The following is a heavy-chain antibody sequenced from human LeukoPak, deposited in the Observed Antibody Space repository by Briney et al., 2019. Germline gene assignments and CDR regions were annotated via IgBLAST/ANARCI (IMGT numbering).Heavy chain of an antibody. Sequence: GGSLRLSCKGSGYSFTSYWIGWVRQMPGKGLEWMGTIYPGDSDTRYSPSFQGLVTISVDKSISTAYLQWSSLKASDTAMYYCARGVGSSWYTSADYWGQGTLVTVSS. CDR1: GYSFTSYW. V-gene: IGHV5-51*01. CDR2: IYPGDSDT. CDR3: ARGVGSSWYTSADY. D-gene: IGHD6-13*01. J-gene: IGHJ4*02.